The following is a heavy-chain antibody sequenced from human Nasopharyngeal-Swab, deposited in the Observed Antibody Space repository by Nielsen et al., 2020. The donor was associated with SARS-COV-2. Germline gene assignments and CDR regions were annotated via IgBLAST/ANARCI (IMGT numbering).Heavy chain of an antibody. CDR2: ISWNSGSI. D-gene: IGHD2-15*01. Sequence: SLKISCAASGFTFDDYAMHWVRQAPRKGLEWVSGISWNSGSIGYADSVKGRFTISRDNAKNSLYLQMNSLRAEDTALYYCAKLWGYCSGGSCYDAEYFQHWGQGTLVTVSS. J-gene: IGHJ1*01. CDR3: AKLWGYCSGGSCYDAEYFQH. CDR1: GFTFDDYA. V-gene: IGHV3-9*01.